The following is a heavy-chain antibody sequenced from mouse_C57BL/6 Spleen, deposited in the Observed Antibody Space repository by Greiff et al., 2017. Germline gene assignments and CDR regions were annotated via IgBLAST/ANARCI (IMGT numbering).Heavy chain of an antibody. CDR2: IYPGDGDT. CDR1: GYAFSSSW. J-gene: IGHJ2*01. CDR3: ARDYYGTGGFDY. V-gene: IGHV1-82*01. D-gene: IGHD1-1*01. Sequence: VKLVESGPELVKPGASVKISCKASGYAFSSSWMNWVKQRPGKGLEWIGRIYPGDGDTNYNGKFKGKATLTADKSSSTAYMQLSSLTSEDSAVYFCARDYYGTGGFDYWGQGTTLTVSS.